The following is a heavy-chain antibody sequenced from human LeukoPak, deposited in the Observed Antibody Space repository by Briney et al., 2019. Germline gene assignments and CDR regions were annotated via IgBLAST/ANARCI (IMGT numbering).Heavy chain of an antibody. J-gene: IGHJ4*02. D-gene: IGHD3-10*01. Sequence: ASVKVSCKASGYTFTSYAMNWVRQAPGQGLEWMGWINTNTGKPTYAQGFTGRFVFSLDTSVSTAYLQISSLKAEDTAVYYCARDLGPTLYYYGSGSLFKPDYWGQGTLVTVSS. CDR3: ARDLGPTLYYYGSGSLFKPDY. V-gene: IGHV7-4-1*02. CDR1: GYTFTSYA. CDR2: INTNTGKP.